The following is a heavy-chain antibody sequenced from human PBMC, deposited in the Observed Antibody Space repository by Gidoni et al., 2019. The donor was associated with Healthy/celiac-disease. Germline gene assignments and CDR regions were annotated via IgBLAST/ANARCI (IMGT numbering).Heavy chain of an antibody. Sequence: QVQLQQWGAGLLKPSETLSLTCAVYGGSFSGYYWSWIRQPPGKGLEWIGEINHSGSTNYNPSLKSRVTISVDTSKNQFSLKLSSVTAADTAVYYCARARNYVGYYYYGMDVWGQGTTVTVSS. V-gene: IGHV4-34*01. CDR2: INHSGST. CDR3: ARARNYVGYYYYGMDV. J-gene: IGHJ6*02. D-gene: IGHD1-7*01. CDR1: GGSFSGYY.